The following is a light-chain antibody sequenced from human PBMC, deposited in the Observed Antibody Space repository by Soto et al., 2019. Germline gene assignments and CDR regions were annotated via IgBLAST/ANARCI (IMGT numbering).Light chain of an antibody. CDR1: QSISQS. CDR3: QQYGGSPRT. CDR2: DAS. V-gene: IGKV3-20*01. J-gene: IGKJ1*01. Sequence: EVVLTQSPGTLSLSPGERATLSCRASQSISQSLAWYQQRPGQSPRLLIYDASRRATGIPDRFTGSGFGTDFTLTISRLAPEDLAVYYCQQYGGSPRTFGQGPKVELK.